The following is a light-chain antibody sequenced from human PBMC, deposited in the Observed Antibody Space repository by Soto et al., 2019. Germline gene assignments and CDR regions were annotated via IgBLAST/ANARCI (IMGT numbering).Light chain of an antibody. J-gene: IGKJ5*01. CDR1: QSVSSSY. Sequence: EIVLTQSPGTLSLSPGERATLSCRASQSVSSSYLAWYQQKPGQAPRLIIYGASSRATGIPDRFSGSGSGTDFTLTISRLGPEDFAVYYCQQYGSSLSITFGQGTRLEIK. CDR2: GAS. CDR3: QQYGSSLSIT. V-gene: IGKV3-20*01.